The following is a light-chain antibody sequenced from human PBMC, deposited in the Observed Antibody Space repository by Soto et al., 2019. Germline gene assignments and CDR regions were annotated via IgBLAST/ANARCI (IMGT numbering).Light chain of an antibody. J-gene: IGKJ3*01. CDR3: QQYNNWPLT. CDR2: SAS. Sequence: EIVMTQSPATLSMSPGERAALSCRASQSVGIHLAWYQQKPGQAPRLLIYSASTRATGIPARFSASGSETEFTLTISSLQSEDFAVYYSQQYNNWPLTFGPGNRVDIK. V-gene: IGKV3-15*01. CDR1: QSVGIH.